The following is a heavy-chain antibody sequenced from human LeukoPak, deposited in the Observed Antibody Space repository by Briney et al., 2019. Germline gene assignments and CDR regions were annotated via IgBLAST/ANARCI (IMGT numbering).Heavy chain of an antibody. CDR1: GFTFSSYS. J-gene: IGHJ4*02. CDR2: ISSSSSYI. D-gene: IGHD1-26*01. V-gene: IGHV3-21*01. CDR3: ARSEGWGGTYSAY. Sequence: PGGSLRLSCAASGFTFSSYSMNWVRQAPGKGLEWVSSISSSSSYIYYADSVKGRFTISRDNAKNSLYLQMNSLRAEDTAVYYCARSEGWGGTYSAYWGQGTLVTVSS.